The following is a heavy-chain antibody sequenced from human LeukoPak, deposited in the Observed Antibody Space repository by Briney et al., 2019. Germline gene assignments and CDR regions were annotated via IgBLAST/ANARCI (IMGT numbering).Heavy chain of an antibody. V-gene: IGHV3-48*03. D-gene: IGHD4-11*01. J-gene: IGHJ6*03. CDR2: ISSIGTTI. Sequence: AGGSLRLSCAASGFTFSSYEMSWVRQAPGKGLEWLSYISSIGTTIYYADSVKGRFTISRDNAKNSLYLQMNSLRAEDTAVYYCARPEPPKYSNGYMDVWGKGTTVTVSS. CDR3: ARPEPPKYSNGYMDV. CDR1: GFTFSSYE.